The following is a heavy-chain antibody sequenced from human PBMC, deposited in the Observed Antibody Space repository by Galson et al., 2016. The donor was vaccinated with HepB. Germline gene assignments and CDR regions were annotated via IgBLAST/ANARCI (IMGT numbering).Heavy chain of an antibody. J-gene: IGHJ4*02. V-gene: IGHV1-18*01. CDR1: GYPFSSHG. Sequence: SVKVSCKASGYPFSSHGISWVRQAPGQRLEWMGWISPYNSKTKYAQNLQGRVTMTTHTSTNTAYMELRSLRSDDTALYYCASEPRPGYGDCYDYWGQGTLVTVSA. CDR2: ISPYNSKT. CDR3: ASEPRPGYGDCYDY. D-gene: IGHD4-17*01.